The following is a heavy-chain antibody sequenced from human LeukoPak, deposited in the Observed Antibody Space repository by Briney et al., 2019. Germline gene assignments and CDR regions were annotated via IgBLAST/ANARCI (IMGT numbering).Heavy chain of an antibody. J-gene: IGHJ4*02. CDR1: GFTFSSYW. Sequence: GGSLRLSCAASGFTFSSYWMHWVRQPPGKGLVWVSRINSDGSSTSYADSVKGRFTISRDNAKNTLYLQMNSLRAEDTAVYYCARDDYGDYRADYWGQGTLVTVSS. D-gene: IGHD4-17*01. CDR3: ARDDYGDYRADY. CDR2: INSDGSST. V-gene: IGHV3-74*01.